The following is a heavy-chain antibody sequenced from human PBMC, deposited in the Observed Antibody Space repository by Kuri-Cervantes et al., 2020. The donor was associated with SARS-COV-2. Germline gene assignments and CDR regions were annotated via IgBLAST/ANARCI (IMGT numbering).Heavy chain of an antibody. CDR2: IYHSGST. J-gene: IGHJ3*02. CDR3: ARVVTGAFDI. Sequence: SCTVSGGSISSGGYYWSWIRQPPGKGLEWIGYIYHSGSTYYNPSLKSRVTISVDRSKNQFSLKLSSVTAADTAVYYCARVVTGAFDIWGRGTMVTVSS. D-gene: IGHD5-18*01. CDR1: GGSISSGGYY. V-gene: IGHV4-30-2*01.